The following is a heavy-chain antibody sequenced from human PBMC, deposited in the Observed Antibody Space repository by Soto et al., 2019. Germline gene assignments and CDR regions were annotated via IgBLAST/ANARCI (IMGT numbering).Heavy chain of an antibody. D-gene: IGHD3-3*01. CDR1: GYNFAGYW. Sequence: GESLKISCKGSGYNFAGYWIAWVRQMPGKGLELMGIIYPSDSDTRYRPSFQGQVTISADKSISSAYLQWSSLRASETAMYYCERGGVSTRTFDYWGQGTPVTVSS. CDR2: IYPSDSDT. CDR3: ERGGVSTRTFDY. V-gene: IGHV5-51*01. J-gene: IGHJ4*02.